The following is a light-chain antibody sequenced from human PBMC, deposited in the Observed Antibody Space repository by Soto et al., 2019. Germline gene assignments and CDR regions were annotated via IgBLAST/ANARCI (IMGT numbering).Light chain of an antibody. CDR2: DAS. Sequence: IVLTQSPATLSLSPGERATLSCRASQSVSSYLAWYQQKPGQAPRLLIYDASSRVAGIPARFRGSGSGTDCTLTISSLEPEDFAVYYCQQRLITFGQGTKVESK. J-gene: IGKJ1*01. CDR3: QQRLIT. CDR1: QSVSSY. V-gene: IGKV3-11*01.